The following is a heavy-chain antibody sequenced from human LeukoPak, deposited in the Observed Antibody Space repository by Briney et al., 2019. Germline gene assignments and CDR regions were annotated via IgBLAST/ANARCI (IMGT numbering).Heavy chain of an antibody. Sequence: SVKVSCKASGGTFSSYAISWVRQAPGQGLEWMGGIIPIFGTANYAQKFQGRVTITADESTSTAYMELSSLRSEDTAVYYCARDRSTAMAIFDYWGRGTLVTVSS. CDR3: ARDRSTAMAIFDY. CDR1: GGTFSSYA. CDR2: IIPIFGTA. V-gene: IGHV1-69*13. J-gene: IGHJ4*02. D-gene: IGHD5-18*01.